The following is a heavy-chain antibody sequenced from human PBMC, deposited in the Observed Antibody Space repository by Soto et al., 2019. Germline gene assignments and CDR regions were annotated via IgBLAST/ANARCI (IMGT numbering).Heavy chain of an antibody. J-gene: IGHJ4*02. D-gene: IGHD2-15*01. CDR3: AKTPTIVVVVAATYFDY. CDR1: GFTFSSYG. CDR2: ISYDGSNK. V-gene: IGHV3-30*18. Sequence: GGSLRLSCAASGFTFSSYGMHWVRQAPGKGLEWVAVISYDGSNKYYADSVKGRFTISRDNSKNTLYLQMNSLRAEDTAVYYCAKTPTIVVVVAATYFDYWGQGTLVTVSS.